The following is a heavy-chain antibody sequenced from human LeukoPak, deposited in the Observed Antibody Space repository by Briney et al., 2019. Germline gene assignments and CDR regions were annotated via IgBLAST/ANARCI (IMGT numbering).Heavy chain of an antibody. Sequence: ASVKVSCKASGGTFSSYAISWVRQAPGQGLERMGRIIPILGIANYAQKFQGRVTITADKSTSTAYMELSSLRSEDTAVYYCARAGQLWSYYFDYWGQGTLVTVSS. D-gene: IGHD5-18*01. J-gene: IGHJ4*02. V-gene: IGHV1-69*04. CDR2: IIPILGIA. CDR3: ARAGQLWSYYFDY. CDR1: GGTFSSYA.